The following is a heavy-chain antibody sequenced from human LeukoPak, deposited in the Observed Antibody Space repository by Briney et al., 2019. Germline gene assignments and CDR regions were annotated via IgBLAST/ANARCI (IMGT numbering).Heavy chain of an antibody. D-gene: IGHD5-18*01. J-gene: IGHJ4*02. Sequence: GGSLRLSCTTSGFTFKNYAMTWVRQTPGKGLEWVSSIRDSGDATYYTDSVKGRFTISRDNSKNMLYLQMNLLRAEDTALYYCARGRGYSYANEYHFEYWGQGSLVTVSS. V-gene: IGHV3-23*01. CDR1: GFTFKNYA. CDR2: IRDSGDAT. CDR3: ARGRGYSYANEYHFEY.